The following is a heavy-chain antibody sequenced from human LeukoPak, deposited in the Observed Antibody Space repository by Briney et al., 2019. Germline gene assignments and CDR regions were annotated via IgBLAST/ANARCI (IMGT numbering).Heavy chain of an antibody. CDR2: ISNSGFYI. V-gene: IGHV3-21*01. Sequence: GGSLTLSCAASGFTFSTYSMNWVRQAPGKGLEWVSSISNSGFYIYYADSVKGRFVVSRDNANNSLYLQMNSLRDEDTAVYYCVTDGASDIWGQGTMVTVSS. CDR3: VTDGASDI. J-gene: IGHJ3*02. CDR1: GFTFSTYS.